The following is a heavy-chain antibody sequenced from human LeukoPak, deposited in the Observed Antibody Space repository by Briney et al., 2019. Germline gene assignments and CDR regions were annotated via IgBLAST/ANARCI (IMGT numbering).Heavy chain of an antibody. J-gene: IGHJ4*02. Sequence: GGSLRLSCTASGFTLNDYGTHWVRQAPGKGLEWVAFIAYDGAKTEYGDSVKGRFTISRDISKNTVHLHLTSLTTEDTAVYYCARGSPSMGDSLDYWGQGTLVTVSS. CDR3: ARGSPSMGDSLDY. V-gene: IGHV3-30*03. CDR2: IAYDGAKT. D-gene: IGHD2-21*01. CDR1: GFTLNDYG.